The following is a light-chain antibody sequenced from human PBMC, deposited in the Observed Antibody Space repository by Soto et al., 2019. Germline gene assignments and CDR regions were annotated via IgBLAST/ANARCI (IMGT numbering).Light chain of an antibody. V-gene: IGKV2-28*01. CDR1: QSLLHSNGYNS. CDR2: LGS. CDR3: MQSLHSPRT. J-gene: IGKJ1*01. Sequence: DIVMTQSPLSLPVTPGEPASISCRSIQSLLHSNGYNSLDWYLQKPGQSPQLLIYLGSNRSSGVPDRFSGSGSGTDLTLTISRVEAEDVGVYYCMQSLHSPRTFGQGTKVEFK.